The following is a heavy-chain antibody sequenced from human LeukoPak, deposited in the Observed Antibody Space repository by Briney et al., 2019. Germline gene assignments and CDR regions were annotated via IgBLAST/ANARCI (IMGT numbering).Heavy chain of an antibody. V-gene: IGHV3-23*01. Sequence: GGSLRLSCAGSGFTFNIHGMNWVRQAPGKGLEWVSGIVGSGSRADYADSVKGRFSISRDNAKNTLYLQMNSLRAEDTAVYYCASASSHRIAAGGDYWGQGTLVTVSS. J-gene: IGHJ4*02. CDR2: IVGSGSRA. CDR3: ASASSHRIAAGGDY. CDR1: GFTFNIHG. D-gene: IGHD6-13*01.